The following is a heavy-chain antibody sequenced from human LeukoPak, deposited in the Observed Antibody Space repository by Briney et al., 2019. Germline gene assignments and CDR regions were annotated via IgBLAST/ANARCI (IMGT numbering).Heavy chain of an antibody. CDR2: IYYSGST. J-gene: IGHJ4*02. CDR3: ARERGFIAVADY. D-gene: IGHD6-19*01. V-gene: IGHV4-39*07. Sequence: PSETLSLTCTVSGGSISSSSYYWGWIRQPPGKGLEWIGSIYYSGSTYYNPSLKSRVTISVDTSKNQFSLKLSSVTAADTAVYYCARERGFIAVADYWGQGTLVTVSS. CDR1: GGSISSSSYY.